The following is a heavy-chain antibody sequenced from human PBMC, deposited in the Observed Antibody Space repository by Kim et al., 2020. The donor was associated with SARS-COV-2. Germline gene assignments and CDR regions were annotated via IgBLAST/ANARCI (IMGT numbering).Heavy chain of an antibody. CDR3: AIDPAGYSAYDP. V-gene: IGHV4-30-4*01. J-gene: IGHJ5*02. CDR1: GGSISSNDYY. Sequence: SETLSLTCTVSGGSISSNDYYWSWIRQPPGKGLEWIGYIYYRGRTYYNPSLKSRLNMSIDTSKNQFSLHLSSVTAADTAVYYCAIDPAGYSAYDPWGQGILVTVSS. D-gene: IGHD5-12*01. CDR2: IYYRGRT.